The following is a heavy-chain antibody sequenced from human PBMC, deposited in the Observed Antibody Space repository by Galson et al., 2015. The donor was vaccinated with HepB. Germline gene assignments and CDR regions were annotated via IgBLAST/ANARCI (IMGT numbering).Heavy chain of an antibody. Sequence: SCKASGYTFSSYRITWVRQAPGQGLEWMGWISPHNGNRDYAQKFQGRVTMTTDTSTSTAYMELRSLRSDDTAMYYCARKEDGDYARGHHFDYWGQGSLVTVSS. CDR3: ARKEDGDYARGHHFDY. CDR1: GYTFSSYR. V-gene: IGHV1-18*01. D-gene: IGHD4-17*01. J-gene: IGHJ4*02. CDR2: ISPHNGNR.